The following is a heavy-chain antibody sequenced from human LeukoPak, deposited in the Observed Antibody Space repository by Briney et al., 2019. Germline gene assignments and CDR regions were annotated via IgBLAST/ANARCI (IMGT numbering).Heavy chain of an antibody. D-gene: IGHD3-10*01. J-gene: IGHJ4*02. CDR3: ARGMRITMVRGVIPHDY. CDR1: GFTFSSYW. Sequence: PGGSLRLSCAASGFTFSSYWMHWVRHAPGKGLVWVSRINSDGSSTIYADSVKGRFTISRDNAKNTLYLQMNSLRAEDTAVYYCARGMRITMVRGVIPHDYWGQGTLVTVSS. V-gene: IGHV3-74*01. CDR2: INSDGSST.